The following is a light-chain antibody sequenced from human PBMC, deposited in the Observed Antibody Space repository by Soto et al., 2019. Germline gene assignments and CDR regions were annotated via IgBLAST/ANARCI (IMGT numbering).Light chain of an antibody. V-gene: IGKV3-11*01. CDR2: DAS. Sequence: EALLTQLPANLSLSPGESATLSCRASQSVSYHLAWYQQKRGQAPRLLIYDASKRATGVPARFSASGSGTDFTLTIRSLEPEDFAVYYCQQRSNWPALTLGGGTKVDIK. J-gene: IGKJ4*01. CDR1: QSVSYH. CDR3: QQRSNWPALT.